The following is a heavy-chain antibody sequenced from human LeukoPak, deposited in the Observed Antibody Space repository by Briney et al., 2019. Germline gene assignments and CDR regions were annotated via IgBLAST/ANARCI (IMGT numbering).Heavy chain of an antibody. J-gene: IGHJ4*02. V-gene: IGHV3-33*01. Sequence: GGSLRLSCAASGFTFSSYGMHWVRQAPGKGLEWVAVIWYDGSNKYYADSVKGRFTISRDNSKNTLYLQMNSLRAEDTAVYYCARDNFSGLWLGESFLDYWGQGTLVTVSS. D-gene: IGHD3-10*01. CDR3: ARDNFSGLWLGESFLDY. CDR1: GFTFSSYG. CDR2: IWYDGSNK.